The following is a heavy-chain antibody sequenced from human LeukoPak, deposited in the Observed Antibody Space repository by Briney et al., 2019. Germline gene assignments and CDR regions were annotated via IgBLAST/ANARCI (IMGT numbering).Heavy chain of an antibody. CDR3: ARRSSGTYGFDF. J-gene: IGHJ4*02. D-gene: IGHD1-26*01. Sequence: GGSLRLSCAASGSTFSNYGIHWVRQAPGKGLEWVAVIWSDGSNKYYAESVKGRFTISRDNSKDTLYLQLNSLRAEDTAVYYCARRSSGTYGFDFWGQGTLVTVSS. CDR1: GSTFSNYG. CDR2: IWSDGSNK. V-gene: IGHV3-33*01.